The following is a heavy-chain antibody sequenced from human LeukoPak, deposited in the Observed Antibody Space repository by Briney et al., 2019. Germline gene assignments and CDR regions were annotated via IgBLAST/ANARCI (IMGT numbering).Heavy chain of an antibody. J-gene: IGHJ3*02. CDR2: ISGSGSST. CDR1: GFTFSSYA. V-gene: IGHV3-23*01. D-gene: IGHD3-22*01. Sequence: PGGSLRLSCAASGFTFSSYAMNWVRQAPGKGLEWVSTISGSGSSTYYADSVKGRFTISRDNSKNTLYLQMNSLRAEDTAVYYCAKGRYDYDNSDAFEIWGEGKMGTVSS. CDR3: AKGRYDYDNSDAFEI.